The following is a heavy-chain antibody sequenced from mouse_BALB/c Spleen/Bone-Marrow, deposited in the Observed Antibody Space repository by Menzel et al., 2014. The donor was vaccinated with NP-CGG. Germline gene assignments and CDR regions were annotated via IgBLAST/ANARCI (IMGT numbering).Heavy chain of an antibody. V-gene: IGHV1-69*01. Sequence: QVQLQQSGAELVMPGASVKMSCKASGHTFTDYWMHWVKQRPGQGLEWIGAIDTSDSYTSYNQKFKGKATLTVGESSNTAYMQLSSLTSEDSAAYYCARSDYRYDPLAYWGQGTLVTVSA. CDR3: ARSDYRYDPLAY. D-gene: IGHD2-14*01. J-gene: IGHJ3*01. CDR1: GHTFTDYW. CDR2: IDTSDSYT.